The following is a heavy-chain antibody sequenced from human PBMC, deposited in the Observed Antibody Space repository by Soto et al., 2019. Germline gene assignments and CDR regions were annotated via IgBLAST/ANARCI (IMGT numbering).Heavy chain of an antibody. CDR1: GFSFDMNKAR. Sequence: KSGPTLVNPTQTLTLTCTFSGFSFDMNKARVGWVRQPPGKALEWLALIYWNDDKRYSPSLKARLTITKDTSKNQVVLTMTNMDPVDTATYYCAHRPSGWYLFDYWGQGTLVTVSS. CDR3: AHRPSGWYLFDY. V-gene: IGHV2-5*01. CDR2: IYWNDDK. J-gene: IGHJ4*02. D-gene: IGHD6-19*01.